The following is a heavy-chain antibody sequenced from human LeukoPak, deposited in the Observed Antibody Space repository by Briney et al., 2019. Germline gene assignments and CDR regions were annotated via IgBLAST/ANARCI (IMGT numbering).Heavy chain of an antibody. CDR3: ARRTTVTKMDWFDP. CDR2: INHSGST. CDR1: DGSFSGYY. J-gene: IGHJ5*02. D-gene: IGHD4-17*01. V-gene: IGHV4-34*01. Sequence: SETLSLTCAVYDGSFSGYYWSWIRQPPGKGLEWIGEINHSGSTNYNPSLKSRVTISVATSKNQFSLKLSSVTAADTAVYYCARRTTVTKMDWFDPWGQGTLVTVSS.